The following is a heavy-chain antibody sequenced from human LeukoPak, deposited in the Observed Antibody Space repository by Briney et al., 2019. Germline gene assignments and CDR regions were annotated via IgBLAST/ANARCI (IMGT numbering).Heavy chain of an antibody. V-gene: IGHV1-69*04. CDR1: GGTFSSYA. D-gene: IGHD5-18*01. CDR2: IIPILGIA. J-gene: IGHJ6*02. CDR3: ARDLRYSYGSHGYYYGMDV. Sequence: SVKVSCKASGGTFSSYAISWVRQAPGQGLEWMGRIIPILGIANYAQKFQGRVTITADKSTSTAYMELSSLRSEDTAVYYCARDLRYSYGSHGYYYGMDVWGQGTTVTVSS.